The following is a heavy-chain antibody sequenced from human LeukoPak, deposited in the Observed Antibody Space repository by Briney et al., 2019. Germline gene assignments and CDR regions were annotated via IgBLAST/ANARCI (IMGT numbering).Heavy chain of an antibody. Sequence: ASVKVSCKASGYTFTGYYMHWVRQAPGQGLEWMGWINPNSGGTNYAQKFQGRVTMTRDTSISTAYMELSRLRSDDTAVYYCARSFAVPPKALAYMDVWGKGTTVTVSS. CDR2: INPNSGGT. V-gene: IGHV1-2*02. CDR1: GYTFTGYY. CDR3: ARSFAVPPKALAYMDV. J-gene: IGHJ6*03. D-gene: IGHD1-1*01.